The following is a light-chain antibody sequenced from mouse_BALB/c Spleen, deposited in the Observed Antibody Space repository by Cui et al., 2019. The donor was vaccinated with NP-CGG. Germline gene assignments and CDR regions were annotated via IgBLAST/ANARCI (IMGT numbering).Light chain of an antibody. CDR1: TGAVTTSNY. J-gene: IGLJ1*01. Sequence: QPVVTQKSALTTSAGETVTLTCRSSTGAVTTSNYASWVQEKPDHLFTGLIGGTNNRAPGVPARFSGSLIGDKAALTITGAQTEDEAIYFCALWYSNHWVFGGGTKLTVL. V-gene: IGLV1*01. CDR3: ALWYSNHWV. CDR2: GTN.